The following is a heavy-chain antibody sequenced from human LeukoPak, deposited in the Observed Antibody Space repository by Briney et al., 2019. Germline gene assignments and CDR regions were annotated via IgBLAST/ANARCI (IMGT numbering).Heavy chain of an antibody. D-gene: IGHD6-6*01. CDR3: ASEPSIAARNYYYYYMDV. Sequence: SQTLSLTCTVSGGSISSGSYYWSWIRQPAGKGLEWIGRIYTSGSTNYNPPLKSRVTISVDTSKNQFSLKLSSVTAADTAVYYCASEPSIAARNYYYYYMDVWGKGTTVTVSS. V-gene: IGHV4-61*02. CDR1: GGSISSGSYY. CDR2: IYTSGST. J-gene: IGHJ6*03.